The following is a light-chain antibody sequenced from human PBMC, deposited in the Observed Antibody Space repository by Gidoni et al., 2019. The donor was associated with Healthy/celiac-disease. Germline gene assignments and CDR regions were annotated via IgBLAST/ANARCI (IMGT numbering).Light chain of an antibody. V-gene: IGKV3-20*01. Sequence: ILLPQSPGTLSLSPGERATLSCRASQIVSSSYLAWYQQKPGQAPRLLIYGASSRATGIPDRFSGSGSGTDFTLTISRLEPEDFAVYYCQQYGSSSWTFGQGTKVEIK. CDR2: GAS. J-gene: IGKJ1*01. CDR1: QIVSSSY. CDR3: QQYGSSSWT.